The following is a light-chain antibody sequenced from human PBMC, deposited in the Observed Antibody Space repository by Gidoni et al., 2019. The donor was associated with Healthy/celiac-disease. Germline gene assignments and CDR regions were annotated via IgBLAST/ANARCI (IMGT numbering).Light chain of an antibody. CDR2: GKN. V-gene: IGLV3-19*01. CDR3: NSRDSSGNHPNVV. CDR1: SLRSYY. Sequence: SSELTQDPAVSVALGQTVRITCQGDSLRSYYASWYQQNPGQAPVLVIYGKNNRPSGIPDRFSGSSSGNTASLTITGAQAEDEADYYCNSRDSSGNHPNVVFGGGTKLTVL. J-gene: IGLJ2*01.